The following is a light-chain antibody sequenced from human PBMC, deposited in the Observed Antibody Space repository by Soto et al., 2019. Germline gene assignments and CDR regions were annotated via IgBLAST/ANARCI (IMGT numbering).Light chain of an antibody. CDR1: SSNIGAGYD. Sequence: QSVLTQPPSVSGAPGQRVTISCTGSSSNIGAGYDVHWYQQLPGTAPKLLIYGTSNRPSGVPDRFSGSKSGTSASLAITGLQAEDEAGYYCQSYDSSLSGVVFGGGTKLTVL. CDR2: GTS. CDR3: QSYDSSLSGVV. V-gene: IGLV1-40*01. J-gene: IGLJ2*01.